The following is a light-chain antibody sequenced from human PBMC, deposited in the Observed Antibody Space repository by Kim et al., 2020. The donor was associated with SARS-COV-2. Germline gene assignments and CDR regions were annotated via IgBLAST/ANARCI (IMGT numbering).Light chain of an antibody. J-gene: IGKJ1*01. CDR1: QSLVHSDGNTY. CDR3: MQALQTPWT. Sequence: PASISCRSSQSLVHSDGNTYLSWFQQRPGQSPRRLIYRVSNRDSGVPDRFSGSGSGTDFTLKISRVEAEDVGVYYCMQALQTPWTFGQGTKVDIK. V-gene: IGKV2-30*02. CDR2: RVS.